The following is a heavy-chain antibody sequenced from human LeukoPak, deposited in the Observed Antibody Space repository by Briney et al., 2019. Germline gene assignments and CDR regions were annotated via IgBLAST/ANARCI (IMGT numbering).Heavy chain of an antibody. CDR2: IYSGGTT. CDR1: GFTVSTNC. CDR3: ARDRRYYDSSGYYLHWYFDL. Sequence: GGSLRLSCAASGFTVSTNCMTWLRQAPGKGLEWVSTIYSGGTTYYADSVMGRFTISRHNSRNTLYLQMNSLRAEDTALYYCARDRRYYDSSGYYLHWYFDLWGRGTLVTVSS. J-gene: IGHJ2*01. V-gene: IGHV3-53*01. D-gene: IGHD3-22*01.